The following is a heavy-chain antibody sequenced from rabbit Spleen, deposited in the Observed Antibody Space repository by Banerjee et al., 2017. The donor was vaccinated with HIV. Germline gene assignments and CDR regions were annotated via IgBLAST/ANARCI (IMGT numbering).Heavy chain of an antibody. CDR1: GFDFNSRA. V-gene: IGHV1S47*01. J-gene: IGHJ4*01. Sequence: QQQLEESGGGLVKPEGSLTLTCKASGFDFNSRAMCWVRQAPGKGLEWIACINPGSSGVTFYARWAKGRFTISRSTSLNTVTLQLNSLTAADTATYFCARDLVTAIGWNFALWGPGTLVTVS. D-gene: IGHD7-1*01. CDR2: INPGSSGVT. CDR3: ARDLVTAIGWNFAL.